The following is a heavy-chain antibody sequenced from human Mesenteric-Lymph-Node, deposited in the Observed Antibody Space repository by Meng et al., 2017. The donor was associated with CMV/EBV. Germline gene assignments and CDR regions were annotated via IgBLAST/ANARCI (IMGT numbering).Heavy chain of an antibody. V-gene: IGHV3-21*01. J-gene: IGHJ4*02. Sequence: SCAASGFTFSSYAMSWVRQAPGKGLEWVSSISSSSSYIYYADSVKGRFTISRDNAKNSLYLQMNSLRAEDTAVYYCARVGLELKFDYWGQGTLVTVSS. CDR1: GFTFSSYA. D-gene: IGHD1-7*01. CDR3: ARVGLELKFDY. CDR2: ISSSSSYI.